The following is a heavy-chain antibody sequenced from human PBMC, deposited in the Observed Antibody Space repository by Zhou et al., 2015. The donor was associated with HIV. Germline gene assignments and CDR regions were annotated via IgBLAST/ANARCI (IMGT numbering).Heavy chain of an antibody. V-gene: IGHV1-69*02. Sequence: QVQLVQSGAEVKKPGSSVKVSCKASGGTFSSYTISWVRQAPGQGLEWMGRIIPILGIANYAQKFQGRVTITADKSTSTAYMELSSLRSEDTAVYYCARGGDSSGYSPPGYYYYGMDVWGQGTTVTVSS. CDR3: ARGGDSSGYSPPGYYYYGMDV. D-gene: IGHD3-22*01. CDR2: IIPILGIA. CDR1: GGTFSSYT. J-gene: IGHJ6*02.